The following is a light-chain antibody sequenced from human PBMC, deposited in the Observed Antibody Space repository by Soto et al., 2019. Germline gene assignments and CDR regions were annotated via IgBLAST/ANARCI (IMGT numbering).Light chain of an antibody. Sequence: DIHMTQSPSTLSASVGDRVTITCRASQSISIWLAWYQQKPGKAPNLLIYKTSSLASEVPSRFSGSGSGTEITDTISSLQPDDFAAYYCQHYNGYSWTFGQGTKVEIK. CDR3: QHYNGYSWT. J-gene: IGKJ1*01. V-gene: IGKV1-5*03. CDR1: QSISIW. CDR2: KTS.